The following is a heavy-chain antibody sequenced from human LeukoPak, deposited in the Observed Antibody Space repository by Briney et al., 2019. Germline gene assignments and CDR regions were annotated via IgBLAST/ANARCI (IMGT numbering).Heavy chain of an antibody. V-gene: IGHV3-48*01. J-gene: IGHJ4*02. Sequence: GGSLRLSCAASGFIFSSYSMNWVRQAPGKGLEWVSYISSSSSTIYYADSVKGRFTISRHNAKNSLYLQINSLRVEDTAVYYCARDRSMAYWGQGTLVTVSS. D-gene: IGHD2/OR15-2a*01. CDR2: ISSSSSTI. CDR3: ARDRSMAY. CDR1: GFIFSSYS.